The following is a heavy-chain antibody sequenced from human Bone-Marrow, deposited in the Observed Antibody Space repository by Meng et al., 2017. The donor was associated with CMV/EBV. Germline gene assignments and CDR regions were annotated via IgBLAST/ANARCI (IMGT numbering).Heavy chain of an antibody. CDR1: GYTLSSNY. D-gene: IGHD3-22*01. Sequence: ASVKVSCKASGYTLSSNYMHWVRQAPGQGLEWMGWISAYNGNTNYAQKLQGRVTMTTDTSTSTAYMELRSLRSDDTAVYYCARDRSGYYYWGQGTLVTVSS. J-gene: IGHJ4*02. V-gene: IGHV1-18*01. CDR3: ARDRSGYYY. CDR2: ISAYNGNT.